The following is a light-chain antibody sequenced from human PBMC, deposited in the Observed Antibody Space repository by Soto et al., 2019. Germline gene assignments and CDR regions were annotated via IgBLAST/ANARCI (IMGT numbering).Light chain of an antibody. V-gene: IGLV2-14*01. J-gene: IGLJ1*01. Sequence: QSVLTQPASVSGSPGQSITISCAATSSDVGAYNYVSWYQQHPDKAPKLMIYEVSNRPSGVSNRFSGSKSGNTASLTISGLQAEDEADYYCSSYTTSSTYVFVTGTKLTVL. CDR2: EVS. CDR1: SSDVGAYNY. CDR3: SSYTTSSTYV.